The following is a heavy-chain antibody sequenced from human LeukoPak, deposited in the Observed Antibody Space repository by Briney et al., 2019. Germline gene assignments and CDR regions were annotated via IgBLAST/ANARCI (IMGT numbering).Heavy chain of an antibody. Sequence: SQTLSLTCAISGDSVSRNSVAWNWIRQSPSRGLEWLVRTYYRSKWYIDYAVSVKSRITINADTSKNQFSLQLNSVTPEDTAVYYCARDEHNRGPNGMDVWGQGTTVTVSS. CDR1: GDSVSRNSVA. J-gene: IGHJ6*02. V-gene: IGHV6-1*01. D-gene: IGHD1-14*01. CDR2: TYYRSKWYI. CDR3: ARDEHNRGPNGMDV.